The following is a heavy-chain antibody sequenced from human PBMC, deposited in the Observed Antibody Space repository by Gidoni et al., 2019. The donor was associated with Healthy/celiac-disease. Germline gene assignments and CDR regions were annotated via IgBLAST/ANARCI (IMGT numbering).Heavy chain of an antibody. CDR1: GGSFRGYY. Sequence: VQLQPWGAGLLTPSEPLSLTCAVHGGSFRGYYWSWSRQPPGKGLEWIGEINHSGHTNYNPSLKSRVTISVDTSKNQFSLKLSSVTAADTAVYYCARGKGGYSYGFNWFDPWGQGTLVTVSS. V-gene: IGHV4-34*01. CDR2: INHSGHT. CDR3: ARGKGGYSYGFNWFDP. J-gene: IGHJ5*02. D-gene: IGHD5-18*01.